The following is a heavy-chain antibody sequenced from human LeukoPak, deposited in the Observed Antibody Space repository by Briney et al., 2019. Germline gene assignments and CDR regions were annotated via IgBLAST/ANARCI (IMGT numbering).Heavy chain of an antibody. J-gene: IGHJ3*02. V-gene: IGHV1-18*01. CDR1: GGTFSSYA. Sequence: GASVKVSCKASGGTFSSYAISWVRQAPGQGLEWMGWISAYNGNTNYAQKLQGRVTMTTDTSTSTAYMELRSLRSDDTAVYYCARSPYQLRYFDSDAFDIWGQGTMVTVSS. CDR3: ARSPYQLRYFDSDAFDI. CDR2: ISAYNGNT. D-gene: IGHD3-9*01.